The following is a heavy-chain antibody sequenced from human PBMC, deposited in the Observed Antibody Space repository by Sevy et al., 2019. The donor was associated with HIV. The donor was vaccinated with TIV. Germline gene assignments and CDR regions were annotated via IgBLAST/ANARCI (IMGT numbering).Heavy chain of an antibody. V-gene: IGHV3-23*01. J-gene: IGHJ3*02. D-gene: IGHD3-22*01. CDR1: GFTFSSYA. CDR2: ISGSGGST. Sequence: GGSLRLSCAASGFTFSSYAMSWVRQAPGKGLEWVSAISGSGGSTYYADSVKGRFTISRDNSKNTLYLQMNSLRAEDMAVDYCAKDKAFTYYYDSSGYYYSSSAFDIWGQGTMVTVSS. CDR3: AKDKAFTYYYDSSGYYYSSSAFDI.